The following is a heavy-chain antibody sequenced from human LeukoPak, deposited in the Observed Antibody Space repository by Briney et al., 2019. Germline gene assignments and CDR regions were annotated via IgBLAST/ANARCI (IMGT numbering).Heavy chain of an antibody. Sequence: GASVKVSCKASGYSFTGYYMHWVRQAPGQGLEWMGWINPNSGGTNFAQRFQGRVTMTRDTSITTAYMELSRLRSDDTAVYYCAWVPDALIEYFQYWGQGTLVTVSS. V-gene: IGHV1-2*02. CDR1: GYSFTGYY. CDR2: INPNSGGT. D-gene: IGHD2-2*01. CDR3: AWVPDALIEYFQY. J-gene: IGHJ1*01.